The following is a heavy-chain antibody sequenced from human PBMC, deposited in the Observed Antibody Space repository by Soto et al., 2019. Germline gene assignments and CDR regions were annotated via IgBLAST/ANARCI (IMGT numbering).Heavy chain of an antibody. CDR2: VDYSGGVR. Sequence: EVHLLESGGGMVQPGGSLRLSCAASGFTFGDSAMSWVRQAPGKGLEWVSGVDYSGGVRRYADSGKGRFTISRDNVRNTLDLPMNSLRVEETAVYFCAKNCWTGLPLGGYWGQGALVTVSS. V-gene: IGHV3-23*01. CDR1: GFTFGDSA. D-gene: IGHD3-3*01. J-gene: IGHJ4*02. CDR3: AKNCWTGLPLGGY.